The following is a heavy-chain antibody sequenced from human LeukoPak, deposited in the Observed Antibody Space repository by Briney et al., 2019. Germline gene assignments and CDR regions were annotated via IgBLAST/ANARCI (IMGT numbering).Heavy chain of an antibody. Sequence: GGSLRLSCAASGFTFINYWMHWVRQAPGTGLERVSRINNDGSSTSYADSVKGRFTISRDNAKNTLYLQMHSLGAEDTAVYYCATAFEYWGRGTLVTVSS. V-gene: IGHV3-74*01. J-gene: IGHJ4*02. CDR3: ATAFEY. CDR2: INNDGSST. CDR1: GFTFINYW.